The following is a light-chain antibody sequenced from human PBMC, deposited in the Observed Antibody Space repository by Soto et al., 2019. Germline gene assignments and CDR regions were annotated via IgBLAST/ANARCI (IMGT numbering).Light chain of an antibody. Sequence: DVVMTQSPLSLPVTLGQPACISCSSSQSPVDGDGITSLSWLHQRPGQPPRLLIYKVSNRFSGVPARFSGSGSGTDFTLKISRVEAEDVGVYYCMQSILLLWTFGQGTKVDIK. V-gene: IGKV2-30*01. J-gene: IGKJ1*01. CDR3: MQSILLLWT. CDR2: KVS. CDR1: QSPVDGDGITS.